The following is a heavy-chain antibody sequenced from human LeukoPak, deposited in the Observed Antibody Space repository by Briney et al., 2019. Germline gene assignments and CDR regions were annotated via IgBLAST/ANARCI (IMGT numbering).Heavy chain of an antibody. CDR3: ARGYYYDSSGYGNYFDY. V-gene: IGHV3-66*01. J-gene: IGHJ4*02. D-gene: IGHD3-22*01. Sequence: GGSLRLSWAASGFTVSSNYMSWVRQAPGKGLEWVSVIYSGGSTYYADSVKGRFTISRDNSKNTLYLQMNSLRAEDTAVYYCARGYYYDSSGYGNYFDYWGQGTLVTVSS. CDR1: GFTVSSNY. CDR2: IYSGGST.